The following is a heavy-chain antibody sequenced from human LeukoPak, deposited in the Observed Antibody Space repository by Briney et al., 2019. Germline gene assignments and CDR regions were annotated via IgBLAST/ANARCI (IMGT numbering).Heavy chain of an antibody. Sequence: GGSLRLSCAVSGITLSNYGMTWVRQAPGKGLEWVAGIGDSGGSTNYVDSVKGRFTISRDNSKNTLYLQMNSLRAEDTAVYFCAKRGVVIRVILVGFHKEAYYFDSWGQGALVTVSS. V-gene: IGHV3-23*01. CDR3: AKRGVVIRVILVGFHKEAYYFDS. J-gene: IGHJ4*02. CDR1: GITLSNYG. D-gene: IGHD3-22*01. CDR2: IGDSGGST.